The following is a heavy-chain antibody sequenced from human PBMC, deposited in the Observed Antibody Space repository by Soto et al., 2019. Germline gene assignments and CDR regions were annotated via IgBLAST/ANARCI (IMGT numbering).Heavy chain of an antibody. CDR2: IYYSGST. V-gene: IGHV4-61*01. CDR1: GGSVSSGSYY. D-gene: IGHD6-19*01. CDR3: ARDRVAGYFDY. J-gene: IGHJ4*02. Sequence: QVQLQESGPGLVKPSETLSLTCTVSGGSVSSGSYYWSWIRQPPGKGLEWIGYIYYSGSTNYNPSLKSRGTIPVDTSKNQFSLKLSSVTAADTAVYYCARDRVAGYFDYWGQGTLVTVSS.